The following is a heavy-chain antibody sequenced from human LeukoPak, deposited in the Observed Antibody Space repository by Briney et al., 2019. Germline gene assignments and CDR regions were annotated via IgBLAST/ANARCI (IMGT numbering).Heavy chain of an antibody. CDR3: AKLSSNWYFDS. CDR2: INHSGST. V-gene: IGHV4-34*01. CDR1: GGSFSGYY. J-gene: IGHJ4*02. Sequence: SETLSLTCAVYGGSFSGYYWSWIRQPPGKGLEWIGEINHSGSTNYNPSLKSRVTISVDTSRNQFSLSLSVVAAADTAVYYCAKLSSNWYFDSWGRGTLVTVSS. D-gene: IGHD1-1*01.